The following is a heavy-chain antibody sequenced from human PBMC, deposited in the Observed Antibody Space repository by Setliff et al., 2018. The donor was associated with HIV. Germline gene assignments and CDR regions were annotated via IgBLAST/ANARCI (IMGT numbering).Heavy chain of an antibody. Sequence: SETLSLTCAVYGGSFSGHYWSWVRQVPGKGLEWIGEMSHSGGANYNPSLKGRVSISVDTSKRQFSLKLSSVTAADTAVYYCARDGDDSSGYYLGYWGQGTLVTVSS. V-gene: IGHV4-34*01. D-gene: IGHD3-22*01. J-gene: IGHJ4*02. CDR2: MSHSGGA. CDR3: ARDGDDSSGYYLGY. CDR1: GGSFSGHY.